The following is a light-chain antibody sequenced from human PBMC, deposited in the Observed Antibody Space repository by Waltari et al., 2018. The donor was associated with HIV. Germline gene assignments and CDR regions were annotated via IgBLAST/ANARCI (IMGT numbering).Light chain of an antibody. CDR1: SSDVGNYNL. V-gene: IGLV2-23*01. CDR2: EGT. J-gene: IGLJ2*01. Sequence: QSALTQPASVSGSPGQSISISCTGTSSDVGNYNLFSWYHQPPGKAPKPDIYEGTKRPSGVSNRFSGSKSGNTASLTISGLQAEDEAHYFCCSFANSRTLGFGGGTKVTVL. CDR3: CSFANSRTLG.